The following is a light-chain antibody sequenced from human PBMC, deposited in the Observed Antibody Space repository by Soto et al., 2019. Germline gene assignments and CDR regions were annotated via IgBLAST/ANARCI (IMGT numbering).Light chain of an antibody. J-gene: IGKJ2*01. CDR2: AAS. Sequence: DIQMTQSPSSLSASVGDRVTITCRASQSIANVLNWYQQTSGKAPKLLIYAASSLHDGVPSRFSGSGSGTEFTLTISSLQPEDFATYYCQQSYSTLYTFGQGTKLEI. CDR1: QSIANV. V-gene: IGKV1-39*01. CDR3: QQSYSTLYT.